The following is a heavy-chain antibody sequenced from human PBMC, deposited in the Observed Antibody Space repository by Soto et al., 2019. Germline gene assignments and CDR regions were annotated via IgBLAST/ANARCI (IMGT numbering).Heavy chain of an antibody. J-gene: IGHJ6*02. V-gene: IGHV3-23*01. D-gene: IGHD6-6*01. Sequence: ALRLSWAASGFTFSSYAMSWVRQAPGKGLEWVSSIGGSGGSIYYADSVKGRFTISRDNSKNTLYLQMNSLTGEDTAIYYCENDPRTRPGCYPFYYNGIVVWGQR. CDR2: IGGSGGSI. CDR3: ENDPRTRPGCYPFYYNGIVV. CDR1: GFTFSSYA.